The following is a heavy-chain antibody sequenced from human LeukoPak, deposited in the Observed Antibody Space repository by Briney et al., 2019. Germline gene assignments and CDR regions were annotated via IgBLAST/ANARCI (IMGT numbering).Heavy chain of an antibody. Sequence: GESLKISCKGSGYSFLGYWIGWVRQMPGKGLEWMGIIYPGDSETRYSPSFQGQVTISADKSISIAYLQWSSLKASDTAMYYCARLKYYSGSGNYIDYWGQGTLVTVSS. CDR3: ARLKYYSGSGNYIDY. V-gene: IGHV5-51*01. CDR2: IYPGDSET. D-gene: IGHD3-10*01. J-gene: IGHJ4*02. CDR1: GYSFLGYW.